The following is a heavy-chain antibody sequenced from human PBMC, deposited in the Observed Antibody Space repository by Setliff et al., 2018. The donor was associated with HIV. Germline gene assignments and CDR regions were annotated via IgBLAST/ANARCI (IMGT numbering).Heavy chain of an antibody. CDR1: GGSISSSSHY. Sequence: SETLSLTCTVSGGSISSSSHYWGWIRQPPGKGLEWIGSIYNDGSTYYNPSLKSRVTISVDTSKNQFSLKMTSVTAADTAVYYCATGITVAPDYWGQGSLVTVSS. CDR2: IYNDGST. V-gene: IGHV4-39*01. J-gene: IGHJ4*02. D-gene: IGHD6-19*01. CDR3: ATGITVAPDY.